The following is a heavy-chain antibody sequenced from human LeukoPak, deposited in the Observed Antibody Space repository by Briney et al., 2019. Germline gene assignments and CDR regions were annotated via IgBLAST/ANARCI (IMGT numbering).Heavy chain of an antibody. CDR3: ARDARDGCNPFRAFDI. Sequence: SETLSLTCTVSGGSISSYYWSWIRQPPGKGLEWIGYIYYSGSTNYNPSLKSRVTISVDTSKNQFSLKLSSVTAADTAVYYCARDARDGCNPFRAFDIWGQGTMVTVSS. J-gene: IGHJ3*02. V-gene: IGHV4-59*01. CDR1: GGSISSYY. D-gene: IGHD5-24*01. CDR2: IYYSGST.